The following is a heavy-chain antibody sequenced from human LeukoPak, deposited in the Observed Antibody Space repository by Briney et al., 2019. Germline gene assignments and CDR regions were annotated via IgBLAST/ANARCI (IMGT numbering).Heavy chain of an antibody. CDR2: ISHTGDRT. J-gene: IGHJ4*02. V-gene: IGHV3-23*01. CDR3: ARADIVVVPAAPFDY. D-gene: IGHD2-2*01. Sequence: PGGSLRLSCAASGFTFSGYGMNWVRQAPGTGLEWVSAISHTGDRTYYADSVKGRFTISRDNSKNTLYLQMNSLRAEDTAVYYCARADIVVVPAAPFDYWGQGTLVTVSS. CDR1: GFTFSGYG.